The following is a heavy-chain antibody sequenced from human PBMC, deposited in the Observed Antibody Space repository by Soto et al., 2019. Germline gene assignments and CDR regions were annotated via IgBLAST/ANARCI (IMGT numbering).Heavy chain of an antibody. J-gene: IGHJ4*02. Sequence: SETLSLTCTVSGGSINTFYWSWVRQPAGKGLEWIGRIFSSGSTSFNPSLESRVAMSVDTSKNHFSLNLSSVTAADMAVYYCAREGSYSAYNFAHGIQLWSFDFWGQGALVTVST. CDR1: GGSINTFY. V-gene: IGHV4-4*07. CDR2: IFSSGST. CDR3: AREGSYSAYNFAHGIQLWSFDF. D-gene: IGHD5-12*01.